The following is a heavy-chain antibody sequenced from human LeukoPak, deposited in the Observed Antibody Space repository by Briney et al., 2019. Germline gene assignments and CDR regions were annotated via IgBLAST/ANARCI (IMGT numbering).Heavy chain of an antibody. D-gene: IGHD3-9*01. CDR1: GFTFSSNA. CDR2: ISGSGGST. Sequence: GGSLRLSCAASGFTFSSNAMSWVRQAPGKGLEWVSAISGSGGSTYYADSVKGRFTISRENSKNTLYLQMNSLRAEDTAVYYCATPMVNYDILTRLDYWGQGTLVTVSS. J-gene: IGHJ4*02. V-gene: IGHV3-23*01. CDR3: ATPMVNYDILTRLDY.